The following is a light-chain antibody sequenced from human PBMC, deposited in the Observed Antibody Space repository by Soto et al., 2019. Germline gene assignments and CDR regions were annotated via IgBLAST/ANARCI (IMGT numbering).Light chain of an antibody. CDR2: AAS. J-gene: IGKJ4*01. V-gene: IGKV1-39*01. Sequence: DIQMTQSPSSLSASVGDRVTITCRASQSINSYLHWYQQKPGKAPKLLIYAASSLQSGVPSRFSGSGSGTEFTLTISSLQPEDFATYYCQQSYGTPHAFGGGTKVEIK. CDR3: QQSYGTPHA. CDR1: QSINSY.